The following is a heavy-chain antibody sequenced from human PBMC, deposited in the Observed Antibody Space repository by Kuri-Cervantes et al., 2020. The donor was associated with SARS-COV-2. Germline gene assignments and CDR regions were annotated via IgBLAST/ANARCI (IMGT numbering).Heavy chain of an antibody. Sequence: SETLSLTCTVSGASISSYYWSWIRQPPGKGLEWIGYVYYGGSTNYNPSLKSRVTISVDTSKNQFSLKLSSVTAADTAVYYCARGRRQQLVRGFDYWGQGTLVTVSS. CDR2: VYYGGST. J-gene: IGHJ4*02. CDR1: GASISSYY. V-gene: IGHV4-59*12. D-gene: IGHD6-13*01. CDR3: ARGRRQQLVRGFDY.